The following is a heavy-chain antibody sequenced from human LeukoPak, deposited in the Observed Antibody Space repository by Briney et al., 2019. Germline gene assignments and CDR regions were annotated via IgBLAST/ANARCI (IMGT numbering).Heavy chain of an antibody. V-gene: IGHV3-23*01. CDR3: AKRGVVIRVILVGFHKEAHYFDS. CDR2: ISDSGGRT. D-gene: IGHD3-22*01. J-gene: IGHJ4*02. CDR1: GITLSNYG. Sequence: GGSLRLSCAVSGITLSNYGMSWVRQAPGKGLEWVAGISDSGGRTNYTDSVKGRFTISRDNPKNTLNLQMNSLRAEDTAVYFCAKRGVVIRVILVGFHKEAHYFDSRGQGALVTVSS.